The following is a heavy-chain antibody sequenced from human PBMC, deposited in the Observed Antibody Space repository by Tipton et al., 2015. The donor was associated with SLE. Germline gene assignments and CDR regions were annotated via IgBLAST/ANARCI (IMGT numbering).Heavy chain of an antibody. Sequence: TLSLTCTVSGGSISSYYWSWIRQPPGKGLEWIGNIYYSGSTNYNPSLNSRVTISVATSKNQFSLKLSSVTAADTAVYYCARCIAAAYYFDYWGQGTLVTVSS. CDR3: ARCIAAAYYFDY. J-gene: IGHJ4*02. CDR1: GGSISSYY. CDR2: IYYSGST. V-gene: IGHV4-59*01. D-gene: IGHD6-13*01.